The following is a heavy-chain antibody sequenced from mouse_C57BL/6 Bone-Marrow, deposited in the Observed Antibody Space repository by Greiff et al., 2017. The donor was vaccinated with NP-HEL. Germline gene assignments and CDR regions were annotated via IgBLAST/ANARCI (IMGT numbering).Heavy chain of an antibody. CDR3: ASPYDYDVAWFAY. CDR2: ISSGGSYT. D-gene: IGHD2-4*01. CDR1: GFTFSSYG. J-gene: IGHJ3*01. V-gene: IGHV5-6*02. Sequence: VMLVESGGDLVKPGGSLKLSCAASGFTFSSYGMSWVRQTPDKRLEWVATISSGGSYTYYPDSVKGRFTISRDNAKNTRYLQMSSLKSEDTAMYYCASPYDYDVAWFAYWGKGTLVTVSA.